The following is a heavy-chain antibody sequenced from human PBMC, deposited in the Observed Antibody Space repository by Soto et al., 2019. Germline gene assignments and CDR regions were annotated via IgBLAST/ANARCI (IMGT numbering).Heavy chain of an antibody. Sequence: WTWIRHRPGEGLEWFGYINHRGSLYYNPSLKSRVSMSVDTSKNQFSLNLSSVTAADTPVYYCARELPQRQGRNMDVWGQGTTVTVSS. V-gene: IGHV4-31*02. CDR3: ARELPQRQGRNMDV. J-gene: IGHJ6*02. D-gene: IGHD1-1*01. CDR2: INHRGSL.